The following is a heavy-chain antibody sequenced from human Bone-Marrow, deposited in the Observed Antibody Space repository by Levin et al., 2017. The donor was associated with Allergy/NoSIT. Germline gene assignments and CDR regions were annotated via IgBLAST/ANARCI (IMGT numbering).Heavy chain of an antibody. CDR3: STSSILEWSYNYFYAMDV. CDR1: GITFNNAW. V-gene: IGHV3-15*01. Sequence: AGGSLRLSCAASGITFNNAWMTWVRQAPGKGLEWVGRIKSNIDGGTAEYTKPVKGRFIISRDDSKNTLLLQMNSLKTEDTAVYYCSTSSILEWSYNYFYAMDVWGQGTTVTVSS. D-gene: IGHD3-3*01. CDR2: IKSNIDGGTA. J-gene: IGHJ6*02.